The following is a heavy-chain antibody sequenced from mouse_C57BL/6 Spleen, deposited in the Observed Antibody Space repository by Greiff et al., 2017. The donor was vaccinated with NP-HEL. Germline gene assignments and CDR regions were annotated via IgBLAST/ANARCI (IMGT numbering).Heavy chain of an antibody. CDR3: ARYDDYHPVYAMDY. V-gene: IGHV7-3*01. CDR2: IRNKANGYTT. Sequence: DVQLVESGGGLVQPGGSLSLSCAASGFTFTDYYMSWVRQPPGKALEWLGFIRNKANGYTTEYSASVKGRFTISRDNSQSILYLPMNALRAEDSATYYCARYDDYHPVYAMDYWGQGTSVTVSS. D-gene: IGHD2-4*01. J-gene: IGHJ4*01. CDR1: GFTFTDYY.